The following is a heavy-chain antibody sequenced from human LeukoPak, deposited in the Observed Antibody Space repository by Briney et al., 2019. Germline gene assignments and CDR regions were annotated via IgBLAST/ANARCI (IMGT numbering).Heavy chain of an antibody. J-gene: IGHJ4*02. CDR2: INPDGSYT. V-gene: IGHV3-74*01. D-gene: IGHD1-26*01. Sequence: PGGSLRLSCAASGFPFTSFWMHWVRQAPGKGLVWVSRINPDGSYTDYADSVQGRFTISRDNTKNTLYLQMNSLRADDTSLYFCAKDLRGARDFWGQGTLVTVSS. CDR1: GFPFTSFW. CDR3: AKDLRGARDF.